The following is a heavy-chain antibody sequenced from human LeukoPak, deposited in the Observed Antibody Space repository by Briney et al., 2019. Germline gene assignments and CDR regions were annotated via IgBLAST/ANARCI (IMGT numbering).Heavy chain of an antibody. CDR2: IYYSGST. CDR3: ARAEMYYDILTGYYNRYFDY. J-gene: IGHJ4*02. D-gene: IGHD3-9*01. Sequence: SETLSLTCAVSGGSISSGGYSWSWIRQPPGKGLEWIGYIYYSGSTYYNPSLKSRVTISVDTSKNQFSLKLSSVTAADTAVYYCARAEMYYDILTGYYNRYFDYWGQGTLVTVSS. CDR1: GGSISSGGYS. V-gene: IGHV4-30-4*07.